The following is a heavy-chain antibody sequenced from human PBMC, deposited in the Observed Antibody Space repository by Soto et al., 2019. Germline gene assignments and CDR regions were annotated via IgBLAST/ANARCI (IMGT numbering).Heavy chain of an antibody. J-gene: IGHJ4*02. CDR1: GGSISSSAYY. Sequence: SETLSLTCTVSGGSISSSAYYWGWIRQPPGKGLEWIGSIYYSGTTFYVPSLKSRLFMSVDTSKNQFSLRLRSVTATDTAVYYCARQARGATYSDFDYWGQGTLVTVPS. D-gene: IGHD1-26*01. CDR2: IYYSGTT. CDR3: ARQARGATYSDFDY. V-gene: IGHV4-39*01.